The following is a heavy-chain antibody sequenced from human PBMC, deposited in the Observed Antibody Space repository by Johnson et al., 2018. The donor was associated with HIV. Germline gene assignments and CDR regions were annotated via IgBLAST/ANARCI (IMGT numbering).Heavy chain of an antibody. J-gene: IGHJ3*02. CDR2: IKRKTDGGTT. CDR1: GFTFSNAW. Sequence: VQLVESGGGLVKPGGSLRLSCAASGFTFSNAWMSWVRQAPGKGLEWVGRIKRKTDGGTTDYAAPVKGRFTIPSVVSKNTLYVQMNSVKTEDTAVYYCATAQYYYDISGYLVPDDFDIWGQGTMVTVSS. V-gene: IGHV3-15*01. CDR3: ATAQYYYDISGYLVPDDFDI. D-gene: IGHD3-22*01.